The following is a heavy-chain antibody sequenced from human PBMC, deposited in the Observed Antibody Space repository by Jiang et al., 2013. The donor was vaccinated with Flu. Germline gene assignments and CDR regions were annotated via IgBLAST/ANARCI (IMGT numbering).Heavy chain of an antibody. D-gene: IGHD6-13*01. CDR3: ASKAAAVGIYFDY. J-gene: IGHJ4*02. Sequence: APGQGLEWMGWINTNTGNPTYAQGFTGRFVFSLDTSVSTAYLQISSLKAEDTAVYYCASKAAAVGIYFDYWGQGTLVTVSS. CDR2: INTNTGNP. V-gene: IGHV7-4-1*02.